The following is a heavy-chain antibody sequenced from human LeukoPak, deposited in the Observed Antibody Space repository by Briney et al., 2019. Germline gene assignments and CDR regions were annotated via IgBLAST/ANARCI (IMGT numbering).Heavy chain of an antibody. J-gene: IGHJ4*02. CDR3: AKRGGMYPAHYFDY. D-gene: IGHD6-13*01. CDR1: GFTFITCG. V-gene: IGHV3-30*02. Sequence: GGSLRLSCAASGFTFITCGMHWVRQAPGKGLEWVAFIRYDGSNKYYADSVKGRFTISRDNSKNTLYLQMNSLRAEDTAVYYCAKRGGMYPAHYFDYWGQGTLVTVSS. CDR2: IRYDGSNK.